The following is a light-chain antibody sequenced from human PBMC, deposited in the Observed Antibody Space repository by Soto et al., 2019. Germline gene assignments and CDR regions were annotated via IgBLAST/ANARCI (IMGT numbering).Light chain of an antibody. Sequence: ERVLTQSPPTLSVSLGESATISCRASQGIKNGLAWYQQKPGQSPRLLIFDASTRATGVPARFSGRGSGTDSLPISTRLQYEDFAFYYCQQYDNWPCTFGQGAKVEVK. CDR3: QQYDNWPCT. V-gene: IGKV3-15*01. J-gene: IGKJ1*01. CDR2: DAS. CDR1: QGIKNG.